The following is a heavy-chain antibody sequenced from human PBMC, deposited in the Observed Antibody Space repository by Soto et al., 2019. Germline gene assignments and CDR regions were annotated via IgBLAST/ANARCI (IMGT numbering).Heavy chain of an antibody. Sequence: EVQLVESGGGLVQPGGSLRLSCAASGFTFSSYSMNWVRQAPGKGLEWVSYISSSSSTIYYADSVKGRFTISRDNAKNSLYLQMNSVRAEDTAVYYCARGQWLDFDYWGQGTLVTVSS. J-gene: IGHJ4*02. CDR2: ISSSSSTI. D-gene: IGHD6-19*01. V-gene: IGHV3-48*01. CDR1: GFTFSSYS. CDR3: ARGQWLDFDY.